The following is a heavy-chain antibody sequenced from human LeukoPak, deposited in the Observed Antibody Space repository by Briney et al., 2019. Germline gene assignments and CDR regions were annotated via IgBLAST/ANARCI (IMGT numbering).Heavy chain of an antibody. V-gene: IGHV3-48*04. CDR3: ASDYSRGSTTDY. D-gene: IGHD2-15*01. CDR1: GFTFSTYS. CDR2: ISDSGAM. J-gene: IGHJ4*02. Sequence: GGSLRLSCAASGFTFSTYSMKWVRQAPGKGLEWVSYISDSGAMYYADSVRGRFTISRDNAKNSLYLQMNSLRAEDTAVYYCASDYSRGSTTDYWGQGTLVTVSS.